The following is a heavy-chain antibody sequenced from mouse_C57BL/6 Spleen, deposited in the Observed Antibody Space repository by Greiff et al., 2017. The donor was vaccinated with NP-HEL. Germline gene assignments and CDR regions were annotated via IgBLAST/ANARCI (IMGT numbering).Heavy chain of an antibody. CDR1: GFTFSDYG. J-gene: IGHJ1*03. CDR2: ISSGSSTI. Sequence: EVHLVESGGGLVKPGGSLKLSCAASGFTFSDYGMHWVRQAPEKGLEWVAYISSGSSTIYYVDTVKGRFTISRDNAKNTLFLQMTSLRSEDTAMYYCARLRGWYFDVWGTGTTVTVSS. V-gene: IGHV5-17*01. CDR3: ARLRGWYFDV.